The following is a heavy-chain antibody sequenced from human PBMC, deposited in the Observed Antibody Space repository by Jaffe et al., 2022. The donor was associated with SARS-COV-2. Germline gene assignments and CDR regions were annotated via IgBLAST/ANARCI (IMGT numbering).Heavy chain of an antibody. CDR3: ATEFHSPPDFGARGRYYYYYGMDV. Sequence: QVQLVQSGAEVKKPGASVKVSCKVSGYTLTELSMHWVRQAPGKGLEWMGGFDPEDGETIYAQKFQGRVTMTEDTSTDTAYMELSSLRSEDTAVYYCATEFHSPPDFGARGRYYYYYGMDVWGQGTTVTVSS. CDR1: GYTLTELS. CDR2: FDPEDGET. J-gene: IGHJ6*02. V-gene: IGHV1-24*01. D-gene: IGHD3-3*01.